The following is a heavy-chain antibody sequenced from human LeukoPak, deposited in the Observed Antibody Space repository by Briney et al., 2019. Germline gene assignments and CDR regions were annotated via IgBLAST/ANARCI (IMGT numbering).Heavy chain of an antibody. CDR2: ISANNGDT. Sequence: ASVKVSCKASGYTFTSYGISWVRQAPGQGLEWMGWISANNGDTDYPPKLQDRVTMTTDTSTSTAYMELRSLRSDDTAVYYCARDLDPYYDSSGYYPSDYWGQGTLVTVSS. V-gene: IGHV1-18*01. J-gene: IGHJ4*02. D-gene: IGHD3-22*01. CDR3: ARDLDPYYDSSGYYPSDY. CDR1: GYTFTSYG.